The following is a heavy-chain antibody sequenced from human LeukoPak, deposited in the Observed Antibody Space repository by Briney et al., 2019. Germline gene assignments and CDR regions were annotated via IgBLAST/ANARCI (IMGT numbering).Heavy chain of an antibody. V-gene: IGHV5-51*01. D-gene: IGHD1-26*01. CDR2: TFPGDSEA. CDR3: ATLGGRSSLWYRGAFDF. Sequence: GESLKISCQGSGYTFSKYWIGWVRQMPGKGLEWMGLTFPGDSEARYSPSFEGQVTISADKSIDTAYLQWSSLKASDTAMYYCATLGGRSSLWYRGAFDFWGQGTMVIVSP. CDR1: GYTFSKYW. J-gene: IGHJ3*01.